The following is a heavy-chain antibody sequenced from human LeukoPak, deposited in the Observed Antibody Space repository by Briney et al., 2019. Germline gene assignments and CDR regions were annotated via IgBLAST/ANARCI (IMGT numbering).Heavy chain of an antibody. J-gene: IGHJ5*02. CDR1: GFTFSNYS. V-gene: IGHV3-21*01. D-gene: IGHD6-19*01. CDR2: ISSSSSYI. Sequence: GGSLRLSCAASGFTFSNYSMNWVRQAPGKGLEWVSSISSSSSYIYYADSVKGRFTISRDNAKNTLYLQMNSLRAEDTAVYYCARDLHSSGWYWFDPWGQGTLVTVSS. CDR3: ARDLHSSGWYWFDP.